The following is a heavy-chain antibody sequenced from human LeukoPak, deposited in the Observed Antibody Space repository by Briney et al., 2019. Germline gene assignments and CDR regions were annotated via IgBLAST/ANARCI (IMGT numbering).Heavy chain of an antibody. Sequence: GGSLRLSCAASGFTVSNSFMSWVRQAPGKGLEWVSIIYSGGSAYYADSVKGRFTISRDNSKNTLYLQMNSLRAEDTAVYYCTRAYGSGSYYSHCWGQGTLVTVSS. J-gene: IGHJ4*02. CDR1: GFTVSNSF. V-gene: IGHV3-53*01. CDR3: TRAYGSGSYYSHC. D-gene: IGHD3-10*01. CDR2: IYSGGSA.